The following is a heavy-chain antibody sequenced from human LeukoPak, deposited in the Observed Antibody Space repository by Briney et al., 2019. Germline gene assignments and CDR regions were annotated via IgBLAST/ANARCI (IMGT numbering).Heavy chain of an antibody. CDR2: INPSSGGT. CDR1: GYTFSDYY. V-gene: IGHV1-2*02. Sequence: ASVRVSCKTSGYTFSDYYLHWVRQAPGQGLEWMGWINPSSGGTKYVQKFQGRVTMTRDTSISTGYMELSRLRSDDTAVYYCARPIRGSYVEDAFDMWGKGVMVTVSA. J-gene: IGHJ3*02. CDR3: ARPIRGSYVEDAFDM. D-gene: IGHD1-26*01.